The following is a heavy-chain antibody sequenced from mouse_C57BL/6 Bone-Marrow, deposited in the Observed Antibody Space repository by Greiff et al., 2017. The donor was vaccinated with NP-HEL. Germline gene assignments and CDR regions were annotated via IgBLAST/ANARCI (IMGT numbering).Heavy chain of an antibody. Sequence: EVQLQQSGPELVKPGASVKISCKASGYTFTDYYMNWVKQSHGKSLEWIGDINPNNGGTSYNQKFKGKATLTVDKSSSTAYMELRSLTSEDSAVYYCARKNGNLWYFDVWGTGTTVTVSS. CDR1: GYTFTDYY. CDR3: ARKNGNLWYFDV. CDR2: INPNNGGT. J-gene: IGHJ1*03. V-gene: IGHV1-26*01. D-gene: IGHD2-1*01.